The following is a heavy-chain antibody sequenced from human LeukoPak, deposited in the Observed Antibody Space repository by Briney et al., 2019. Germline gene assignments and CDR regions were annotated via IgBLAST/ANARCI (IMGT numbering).Heavy chain of an antibody. D-gene: IGHD4-11*01. CDR2: IYSGGST. V-gene: IGHV3-66*01. CDR1: GFIVSTNY. J-gene: IGHJ4*02. Sequence: GGSLRLSCTASGFIVSTNYMAWVRQAPGKGLEWVSVIYSGGSTYCADSVKGRFTISRDNSKNTLYLQMNSLRAEDTAVYYCARDQDYSNVYWGQGTLVTVSS. CDR3: ARDQDYSNVY.